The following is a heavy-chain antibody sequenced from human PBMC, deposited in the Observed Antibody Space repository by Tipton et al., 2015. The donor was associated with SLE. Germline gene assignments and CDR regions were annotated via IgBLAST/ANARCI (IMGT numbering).Heavy chain of an antibody. V-gene: IGHV4-59*12. D-gene: IGHD6-13*01. Sequence: TLSLTCTVSGASINSNFWSWIRQSPGKGLEWIGYIYSGGSTKYNPYFESRVTISVDTSKNQFSLKLSSVTAADTAVYYCARVFRGHSSSWYYFDYWGQGTLVTVSS. CDR2: IYSGGST. J-gene: IGHJ4*02. CDR3: ARVFRGHSSSWYYFDY. CDR1: GASINSNF.